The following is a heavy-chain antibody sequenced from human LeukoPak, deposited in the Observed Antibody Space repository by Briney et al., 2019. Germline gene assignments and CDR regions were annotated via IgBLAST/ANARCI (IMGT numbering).Heavy chain of an antibody. V-gene: IGHV3-23*01. CDR1: GFTFSSYA. CDR2: ISGSGGST. Sequence: PGGSLRLSCAASGFTFSSYAMSWVRQAPGKGLEWVSAISGSGGSTYYADSVKGRFTISRDNSENTLYMQMNSLRAEYTAVYYCAKTTRGYCSSTSCYAWYYYYYMDVWGKGTTVTVSS. CDR3: AKTTRGYCSSTSCYAWYYYYYMDV. J-gene: IGHJ6*03. D-gene: IGHD2-2*01.